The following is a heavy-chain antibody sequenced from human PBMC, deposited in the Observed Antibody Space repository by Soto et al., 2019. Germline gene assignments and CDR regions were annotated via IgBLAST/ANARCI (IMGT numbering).Heavy chain of an antibody. CDR1: GFTVSSNY. D-gene: IGHD3-3*01. J-gene: IGHJ6*02. Sequence: PGGSLRLSCAASGFTVSSNYMSWVRQAPGKGLEWVSVIYSGGSTYYADSVKGRFTISRGNSKNTLYLQMNSLRAEDTAVYYCARVKAPLRFLEWPPCLMDVWGQGTTVTVSS. CDR2: IYSGGST. V-gene: IGHV3-53*01. CDR3: ARVKAPLRFLEWPPCLMDV.